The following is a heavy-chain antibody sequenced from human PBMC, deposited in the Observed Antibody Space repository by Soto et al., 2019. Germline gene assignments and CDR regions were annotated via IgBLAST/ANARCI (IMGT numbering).Heavy chain of an antibody. V-gene: IGHV3-33*01. J-gene: IGHJ4*02. CDR2: IWYDGSNK. CDR1: GSTFSSYG. Sequence: GVSLRLSCAASGSTFSSYGMHWVRQAPGKGLEWVAVIWYDGSNKYYADSVKGRFTISRDNSKNTLYLQMNSLRAEDTAVYYCERDRSTTSWSDYFDYWGQGTLVNVSS. CDR3: ERDRSTTSWSDYFDY. D-gene: IGHD2-2*01.